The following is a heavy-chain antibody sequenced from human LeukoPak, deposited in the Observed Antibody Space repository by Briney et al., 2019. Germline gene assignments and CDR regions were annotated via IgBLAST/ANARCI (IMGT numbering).Heavy chain of an antibody. J-gene: IGHJ3*02. Sequence: SVKVSCKASGGTFSSYAISWVRQAPGQGLEWMRGIIPIFGTANYAQKFQGRVTITADESTSTAYMELSSLRSEDTAVYYCARVPLPMTDYYDRGYDAFDIWGQGTMVTVSS. CDR1: GGTFSSYA. D-gene: IGHD3-22*01. CDR3: ARVPLPMTDYYDRGYDAFDI. CDR2: IIPIFGTA. V-gene: IGHV1-69*13.